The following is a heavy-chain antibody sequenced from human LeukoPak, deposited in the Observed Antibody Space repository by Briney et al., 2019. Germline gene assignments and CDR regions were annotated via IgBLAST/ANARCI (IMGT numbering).Heavy chain of an antibody. CDR2: IIPIFGTA. CDR1: GGTFSSYA. CDR3: ASTYCSGGSCYSGGRFWFDP. Sequence: GSSVKVSCKASGGTFSSYAISWVRQAPGQGLEWMGRIIPIFGTANYAQKFQGRVTITTDESTSTAYMELSSLRSEDTAVYYCASTYCSGGSCYSGGRFWFDPWGQGTLVTVSS. J-gene: IGHJ5*02. V-gene: IGHV1-69*05. D-gene: IGHD2-15*01.